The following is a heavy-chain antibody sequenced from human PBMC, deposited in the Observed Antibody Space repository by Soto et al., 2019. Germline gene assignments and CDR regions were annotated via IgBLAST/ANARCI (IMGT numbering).Heavy chain of an antibody. J-gene: IGHJ6*02. Sequence: SVKVSCKASGGTFSSYAISWVRQAPGQGLEWMGGIIPIFGTANYAQKFQGRVTITADESTSTAYMELSSLRSEDTAVYYCAPSSLGQDSGDDSGWLYYYGMDVWGQGTTVTVSS. V-gene: IGHV1-69*13. CDR1: GGTFSSYA. D-gene: IGHD5-12*01. CDR2: IIPIFGTA. CDR3: APSSLGQDSGDDSGWLYYYGMDV.